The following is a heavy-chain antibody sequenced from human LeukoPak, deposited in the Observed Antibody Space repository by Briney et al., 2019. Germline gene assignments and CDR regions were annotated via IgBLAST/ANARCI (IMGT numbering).Heavy chain of an antibody. D-gene: IGHD6-13*01. V-gene: IGHV4-59*01. CDR1: GASISSYY. Sequence: PSETLSLTCTVPGASISSYYWSWFRQPPGKGLEWIGYIYYSGSTNYNPSLKSRVTISVDTSKNQFSLKLSSVTAADTAVYYCARVNRAAAGYFDYWGQGTLVTVSS. CDR2: IYYSGST. J-gene: IGHJ4*02. CDR3: ARVNRAAAGYFDY.